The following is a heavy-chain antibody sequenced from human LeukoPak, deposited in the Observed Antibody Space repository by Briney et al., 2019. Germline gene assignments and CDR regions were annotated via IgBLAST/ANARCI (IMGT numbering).Heavy chain of an antibody. J-gene: IGHJ4*02. CDR3: ARALYDSSGYPLDY. Sequence: GGSLRLSCAASGFTFDDYGMSWVRQAPGKGLEWVSGINWNGGSTGYADSVKGRFTISRDNAKNSLYLQMNSLRAEDTALYYCARALYDSSGYPLDYWGQGTLVTVSS. D-gene: IGHD3-22*01. CDR1: GFTFDDYG. V-gene: IGHV3-20*04. CDR2: INWNGGST.